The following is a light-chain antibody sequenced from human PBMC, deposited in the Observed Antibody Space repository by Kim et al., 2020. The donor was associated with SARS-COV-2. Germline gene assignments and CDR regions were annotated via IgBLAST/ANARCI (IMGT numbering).Light chain of an antibody. J-gene: IGLJ2*01. CDR2: GKN. CDR3: ESRDSGDKVV. Sequence: SSELTQDPAVSVAVGQTVRITCQGDSLRRYYASWYQQKPGQAPVLVLYGKNNRPSGIPDRFSGSSAGNTASLIITGAQAEDEADYYCESRDSGDKVVFGGGTQLTVL. CDR1: SLRRYY. V-gene: IGLV3-19*01.